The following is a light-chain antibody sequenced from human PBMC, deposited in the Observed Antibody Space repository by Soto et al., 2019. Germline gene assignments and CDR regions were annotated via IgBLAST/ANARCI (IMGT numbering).Light chain of an antibody. Sequence: DIQLTQSPSFLSASVGDRVSITCRASEDISSYLSWYQRKPGKAPKVLISGASTLQSGVPSSFSGSGSGTEFPLTISSLQPEDFATYYCQQVKRSPLTFGGGTKVEIK. CDR1: EDISSY. CDR2: GAS. CDR3: QQVKRSPLT. V-gene: IGKV1-9*01. J-gene: IGKJ4*01.